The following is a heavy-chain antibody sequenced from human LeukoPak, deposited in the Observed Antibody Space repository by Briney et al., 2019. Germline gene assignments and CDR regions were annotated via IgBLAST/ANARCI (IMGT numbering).Heavy chain of an antibody. D-gene: IGHD3-3*01. Sequence: ASVKVSCKASGYTFTGYDINWVRQATGQGLEWMGWMNPNSGNTGYAQKFQGRVTITRNTSISTAYMELSSLRSEDTAVYYCARHNYDFWSGFRFDPWGQGTLVTVSS. V-gene: IGHV1-8*03. J-gene: IGHJ5*02. CDR2: MNPNSGNT. CDR3: ARHNYDFWSGFRFDP. CDR1: GYTFTGYD.